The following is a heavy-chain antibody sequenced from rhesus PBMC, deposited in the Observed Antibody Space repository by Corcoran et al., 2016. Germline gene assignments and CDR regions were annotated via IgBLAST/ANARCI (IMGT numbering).Heavy chain of an antibody. J-gene: IGHJ4*01. Sequence: QVQLQESGPGVVKPSETLSLTCAVSGGSISDSYRWSWICQPPGKGLEWIGYIYGSSTSPTDNPSSKNRVTISLDTSKNQFSLKLSCVTAADMAVYFCARGDGNYGGYFDYWGQGVLVTVSS. CDR2: IYGSSTSP. CDR3: ARGDGNYGGYFDY. V-gene: IGHV4S10*01. D-gene: IGHD4-17*01. CDR1: GGSISDSYR.